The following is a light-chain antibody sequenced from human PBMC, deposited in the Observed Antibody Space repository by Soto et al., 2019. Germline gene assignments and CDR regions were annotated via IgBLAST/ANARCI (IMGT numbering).Light chain of an antibody. CDR3: QQYETFSGT. V-gene: IGKV1-5*01. CDR1: QSISSW. J-gene: IGKJ1*01. Sequence: IQLTQSPSALSASRGEPVSFTCRASQSISSWLAWYQQKKGKAPKXLIYDASALPRGVPSRFSGSGSGTKFTLTIASLQTDDFATYYCQQYETFSGTFGPGTKVDIK. CDR2: DAS.